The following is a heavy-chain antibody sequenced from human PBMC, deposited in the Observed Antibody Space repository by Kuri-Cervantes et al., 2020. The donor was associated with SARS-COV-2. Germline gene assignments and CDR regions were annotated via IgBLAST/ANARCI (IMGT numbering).Heavy chain of an antibody. D-gene: IGHD2-2*01. J-gene: IGHJ5*02. CDR3: SRSAGYCSSTSCPGGAGWLALYNWFDP. CDR2: INPNRGCT. V-gene: IGHV1-2*02. CDR1: GYTFTGYY. Sequence: ASVKVSCKASGYTFTGYYMHWVRQAPGQGLEWMGWINPNRGCTNYAQKFQGRDTMTRDTYISTAYMELSRLRSDDTAVYYCSRSAGYCSSTSCPGGAGWLALYNWFDPWGQGTLVTDSS.